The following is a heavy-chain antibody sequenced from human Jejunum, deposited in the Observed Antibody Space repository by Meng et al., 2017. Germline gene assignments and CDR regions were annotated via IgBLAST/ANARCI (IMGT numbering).Heavy chain of an antibody. V-gene: IGHV3-20*04. CDR3: ARDRRYSSSWFGGVEY. CDR2: INWNGGSL. D-gene: IGHD6-13*01. Sequence: GESLKIPCAASGFTFEDYGMHWVRQVPGKGLEWASGINWNGGSLGYADSVKGRFTVSRDNAKNSLFLQMNSLRVEDTALYYCARDRRYSSSWFGGVEYWGQGTLVTVSS. J-gene: IGHJ4*02. CDR1: GFTFEDYG.